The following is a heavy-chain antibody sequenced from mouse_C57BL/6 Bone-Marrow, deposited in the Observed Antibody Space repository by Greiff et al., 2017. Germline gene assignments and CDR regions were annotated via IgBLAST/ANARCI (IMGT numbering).Heavy chain of an antibody. CDR1: GYTFTSYW. J-gene: IGHJ2*01. CDR2: IHPSDSDT. V-gene: IGHV1-74*01. Sequence: QVQLKQPGAELVKPGASVKVSCKASGYTFTSYWMHWVKQRPGQGLEWIGRIHPSDSDTNYNQKFKGKATLTVDKSSSTAYMQLSSLTSEDSAVYYCEISHGSSSYYFDYWGQGTTLTVSS. CDR3: EISHGSSSYYFDY. D-gene: IGHD1-1*01.